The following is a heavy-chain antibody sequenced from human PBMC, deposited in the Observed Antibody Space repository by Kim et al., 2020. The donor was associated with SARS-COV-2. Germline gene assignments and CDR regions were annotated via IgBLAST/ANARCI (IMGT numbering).Heavy chain of an antibody. J-gene: IGHJ6*02. V-gene: IGHV3-21*01. CDR2: ISSSSSYI. Sequence: GGSLRLSCAASGFTFSSYSMNWVRQAPGKGLEWVSSISSSSSYIYYADSVKGRFTISRDNAKNSLYLQMNSLRAEDTAVYYCARGRVIAARPAPLGMDVWGQGTTVTVSS. CDR1: GFTFSSYS. CDR3: ARGRVIAARPAPLGMDV. D-gene: IGHD6-6*01.